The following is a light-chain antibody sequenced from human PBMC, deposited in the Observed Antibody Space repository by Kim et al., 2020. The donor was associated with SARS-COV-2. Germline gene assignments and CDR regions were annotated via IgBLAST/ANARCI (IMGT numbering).Light chain of an antibody. J-gene: IGKJ4*01. V-gene: IGKV1-17*03. CDR2: TAS. CDR1: QGIGNS. CDR3: IQHISYPLT. Sequence: DIQMTQSPSAMSASVGDRVTITCRASQGIGNSLAWFQQKPGMVPKRLFYTASSLRSGVPSRFSGDGSGTELTLTISSLQPEDVATYYCIQHISYPLTFGGGTKVDIK.